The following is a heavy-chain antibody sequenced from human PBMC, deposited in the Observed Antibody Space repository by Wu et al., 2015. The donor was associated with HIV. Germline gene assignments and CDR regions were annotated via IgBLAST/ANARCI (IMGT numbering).Heavy chain of an antibody. Sequence: QVQLVQSGAEMKKPGASVKVSCTASGYTFTDYNVHWVRQVPGQGLQWMGNINANSGRTNYAENFQGRVAMTRDTSVNTVYLELETLTSDDTALYFCARGDRFYAILTGYSKNWFDPWGQGTRGQRLL. J-gene: IGHJ5*02. CDR1: GYTFTDYN. CDR2: INANSGRT. CDR3: ARGDRFYAILTGYSKNWFDP. D-gene: IGHD3-9*01. V-gene: IGHV1-2*02.